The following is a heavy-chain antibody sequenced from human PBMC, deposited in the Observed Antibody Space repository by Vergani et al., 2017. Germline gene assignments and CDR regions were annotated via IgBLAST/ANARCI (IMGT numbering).Heavy chain of an antibody. CDR3: ARGSDFWSGYYLFDP. V-gene: IGHV3-64*01. CDR1: GFTFSSYA. D-gene: IGHD3-3*01. J-gene: IGHJ5*02. Sequence: EVQLVESGGGLVQPGGSLRLSCAASGFTFSSYAMHWVRQAPGKGLEYVSAISSNGGSTYYANSVKGRFTIPRDNSKNTLYLQMGSLRAEDMAVYYCARGSDFWSGYYLFDPWGQGTLVTVSS. CDR2: ISSNGGST.